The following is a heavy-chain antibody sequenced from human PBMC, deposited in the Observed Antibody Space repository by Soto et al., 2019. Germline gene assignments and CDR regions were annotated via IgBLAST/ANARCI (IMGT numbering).Heavy chain of an antibody. V-gene: IGHV3-21*06. CDR3: ARESEDLTSNFDY. CDR2: ISSTTNYI. Sequence: GGSLRLSCAASGFTFTRYSMNWVRQAPGKGLEWVSSISSTTNYIYYGDSMKGRFTISRDNAENSLYLEMNSLRAEDTAVYYCARESEDLTSNFDYWGQGTLVTVSS. J-gene: IGHJ4*02. CDR1: GFTFTRYS.